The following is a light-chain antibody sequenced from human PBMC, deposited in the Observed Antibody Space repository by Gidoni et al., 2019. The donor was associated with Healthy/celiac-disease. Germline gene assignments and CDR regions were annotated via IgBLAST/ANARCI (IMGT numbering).Light chain of an antibody. Sequence: DIQLTQSPSSLSASVGDRVTITCRASQGISNYLAWYQQKPGKVPKLLIYAASTLQSGVPSRFSGSGSGTDFTLTISSLQPEDVATYYCQKYNSAPPLTFGGGTKVEIK. CDR2: AAS. V-gene: IGKV1-27*01. J-gene: IGKJ4*01. CDR3: QKYNSAPPLT. CDR1: QGISNY.